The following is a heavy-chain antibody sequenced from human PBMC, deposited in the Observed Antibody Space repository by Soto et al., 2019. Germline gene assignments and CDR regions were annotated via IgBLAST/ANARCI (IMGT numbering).Heavy chain of an antibody. CDR3: ERDKDTNRSSGGNFDF. J-gene: IGHJ4*02. V-gene: IGHV3-20*02. Sequence: GGALRLSFAASGFTFDNHGMSWVLQAPGKGLEWVSGINWNGGRTGYEDSVKGRLTISRDNAKNSLYLKMKSMRAEDTELYHCERDKDTNRSSGGNFDFWGQGTLVTVSS. CDR1: GFTFDNHG. D-gene: IGHD6-13*01. CDR2: INWNGGRT.